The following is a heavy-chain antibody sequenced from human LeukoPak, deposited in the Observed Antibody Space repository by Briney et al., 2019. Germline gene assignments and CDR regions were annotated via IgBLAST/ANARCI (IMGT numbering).Heavy chain of an antibody. CDR3: ARGSMVRGVRFDY. CDR1: GGSFSGYY. V-gene: IGHV4-34*01. J-gene: IGHJ4*02. D-gene: IGHD3-10*01. CDR2: INHSGST. Sequence: SETLSLTCAVYGGSFSGYYWSWIRQPPGKGLEWIGEINHSGSTNYNPSLKSRVTISVDTSKNQFSLKLSPVTAADTAVYYCARGSMVRGVRFDYWGQGTLVTVSS.